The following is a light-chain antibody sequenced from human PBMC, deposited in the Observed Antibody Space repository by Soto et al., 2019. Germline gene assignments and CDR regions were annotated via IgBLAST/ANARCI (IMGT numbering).Light chain of an antibody. CDR1: QSITSSN. CDR2: GAS. J-gene: IGKJ1*01. Sequence: TQSPGTLSLSPGERATLSCRASQSITSSNLAWYQQRPGQAPRLLIYGASSRATGIPDRFSGSGSGTDFTLTISRLEPEDFAVYYCHQYGTSPRTFGQGTKVDIK. CDR3: HQYGTSPRT. V-gene: IGKV3-20*01.